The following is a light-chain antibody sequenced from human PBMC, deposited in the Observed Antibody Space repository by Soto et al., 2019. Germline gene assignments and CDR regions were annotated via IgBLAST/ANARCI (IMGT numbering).Light chain of an antibody. CDR1: SSDVGGYNY. V-gene: IGLV2-8*01. CDR2: EDS. J-gene: IGLJ2*01. Sequence: QSALTQPPSASGSPGQSVTISCTGTSSDVGGYNYVSWYQQHPGKAPKLMIYEDSKRPSGVPDRFSGSKSGNTASLTVSGLQAEDEADYYCSSYAGSNNLMVFGGGTKLTVL. CDR3: SSYAGSNNLMV.